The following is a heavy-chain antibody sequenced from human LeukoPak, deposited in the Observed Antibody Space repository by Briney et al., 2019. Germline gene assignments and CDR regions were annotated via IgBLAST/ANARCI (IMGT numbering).Heavy chain of an antibody. Sequence: HPGGSLRLSCAASGFTFSSYGMHWVRQAPGKGLEWVAVISYDGSNKYYADSVKGRFTISRDNSKNTLYLQMNSLRAEDTAVYYCAKEVVHYFDYWGQGTLVTVSS. CDR2: ISYDGSNK. J-gene: IGHJ4*02. CDR3: AKEVVHYFDY. V-gene: IGHV3-30*18. CDR1: GFTFSSYG. D-gene: IGHD2-15*01.